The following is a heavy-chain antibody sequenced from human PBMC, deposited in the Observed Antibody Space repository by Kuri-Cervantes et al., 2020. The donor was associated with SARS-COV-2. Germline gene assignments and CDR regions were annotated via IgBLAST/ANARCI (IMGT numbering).Heavy chain of an antibody. J-gene: IGHJ6*01. Sequence: GSLRLSCTVSGGTISSSSYYWGWIRQAPGKGLEWIRSIYYSGSNYYNPSLKSRVNISVDTSKNQFSLKLSSVTAADTAVYYCARDKAGSYYYDMNVWGQGTTVTVSS. CDR1: GGTISSSSYY. D-gene: IGHD3-10*01. CDR3: ARDKAGSYYYDMNV. CDR2: IYYSGSN. V-gene: IGHV4-39*02.